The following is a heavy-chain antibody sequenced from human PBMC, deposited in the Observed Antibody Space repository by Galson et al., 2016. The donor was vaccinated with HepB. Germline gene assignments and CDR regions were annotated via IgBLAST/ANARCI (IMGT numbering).Heavy chain of an antibody. J-gene: IGHJ6*03. V-gene: IGHV3-53*01. D-gene: IGHD3-10*01. CDR3: ARDNFYGSGTCPPYYYYMDV. CDR1: GFTVSRNQ. CDR2: IYTGGST. Sequence: SLRLSCAASGFTVSRNQMTWVRQAPGKGLEWVSVIYTGGSTYYGDSVKGRFTISRDNSKNTLYLQMNSLRAEDTAVYYCARDNFYGSGTCPPYYYYMDVWGKGTTVTVSS.